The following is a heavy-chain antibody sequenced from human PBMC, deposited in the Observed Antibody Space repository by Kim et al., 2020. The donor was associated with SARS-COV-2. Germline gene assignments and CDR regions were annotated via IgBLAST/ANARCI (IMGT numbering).Heavy chain of an antibody. Sequence: GGSLRLSCAASGFTFSDYYMSWIRQAPGKGLEWVSYISSSGSTIYYADSVKGRFTISRDNAKNSLYLQMNSLRAEDTAVYYCARAHCSGGSCYFSSSGHYGMDVWGQGTTVTVSS. CDR1: GFTFSDYY. V-gene: IGHV3-11*01. D-gene: IGHD2-15*01. J-gene: IGHJ6*02. CDR3: ARAHCSGGSCYFSSSGHYGMDV. CDR2: ISSSGSTI.